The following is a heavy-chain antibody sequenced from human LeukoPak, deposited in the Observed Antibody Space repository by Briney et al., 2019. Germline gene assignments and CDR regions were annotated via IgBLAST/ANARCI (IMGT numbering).Heavy chain of an antibody. CDR1: GFTFSNFG. CDR2: IRYDGGIK. D-gene: IGHD1/OR15-1a*01. J-gene: IGHJ4*02. CDR3: ARDQAGITGTGIDY. Sequence: GGSLRLSCAASGFTFSNFGMHWVRQAPGKGLEWVAFIRYDGGIKYYVDSVKGRFTISRDISKNTLYLQMNSLRAEDTAVYYCARDQAGITGTGIDYWGQGTLVTVSS. V-gene: IGHV3-30*02.